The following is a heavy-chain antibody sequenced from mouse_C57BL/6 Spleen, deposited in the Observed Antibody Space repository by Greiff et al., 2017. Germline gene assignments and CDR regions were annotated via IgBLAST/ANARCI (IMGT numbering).Heavy chain of an antibody. Sequence: VQLQQSGAELVRPGASVTLSCKASGYTFTDYEMHWVKQTPVHGLEWIGAIDPETGGTAYNQKFKGKAILTADKSSSTAYMELRSLTSEDSAVYYCTRGRSNYAYFDYWGQGTTLTVSS. V-gene: IGHV1-15*01. CDR1: GYTFTDYE. D-gene: IGHD2-5*01. CDR2: IDPETGGT. CDR3: TRGRSNYAYFDY. J-gene: IGHJ2*01.